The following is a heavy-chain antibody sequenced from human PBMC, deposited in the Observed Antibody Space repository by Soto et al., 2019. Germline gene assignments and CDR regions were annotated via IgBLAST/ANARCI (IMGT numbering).Heavy chain of an antibody. V-gene: IGHV3-30*18. CDR2: MSYDGTKE. Sequence: PGGSLRLSCAASGFTFSTYGMHWVRQAPGKGLEWVAAMSYDGTKEYYVDSVKGRFTISRDNSRNTLFLQLNSLRDEDTAVYYCKKEYGSTWIDHWGQGTLVTVSS. D-gene: IGHD6-13*01. CDR1: GFTFSTYG. J-gene: IGHJ4*02. CDR3: KKEYGSTWIDH.